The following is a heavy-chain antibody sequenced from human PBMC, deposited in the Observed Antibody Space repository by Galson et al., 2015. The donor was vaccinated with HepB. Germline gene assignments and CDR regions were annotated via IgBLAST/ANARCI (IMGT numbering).Heavy chain of an antibody. CDR3: ARAKYLYSTFDY. CDR1: GYTFTSYY. J-gene: IGHJ4*02. D-gene: IGHD5-18*01. Sequence: SVKVSCKASGYTFTSYYMHWVRQAPGQGLGWMGWINPNSGGTNYAQKFQDWVTMTRDTSISTAYMELSRLRSDDTAVYFCARAKYLYSTFDYWGQGALVTVSS. V-gene: IGHV1-2*04. CDR2: INPNSGGT.